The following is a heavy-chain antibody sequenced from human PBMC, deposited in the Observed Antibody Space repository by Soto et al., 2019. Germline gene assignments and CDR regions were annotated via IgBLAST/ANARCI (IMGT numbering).Heavy chain of an antibody. CDR2: IIPILGIA. D-gene: IGHD5-12*01. CDR1: GGTFSSYT. Sequence: SVKVSCKASGGTFSSYTISWVRQAPGQGLEWMGRIIPILGIANYAQKFQGRVTITADKSTSTAYMELSSLRSEDTAVYYCARDPGIVATSDYYYYYGMDVWGQGTTVTVSS. V-gene: IGHV1-69*04. J-gene: IGHJ6*02. CDR3: ARDPGIVATSDYYYYYGMDV.